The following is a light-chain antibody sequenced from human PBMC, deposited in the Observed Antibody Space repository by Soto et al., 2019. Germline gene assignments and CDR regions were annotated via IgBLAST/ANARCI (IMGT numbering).Light chain of an antibody. V-gene: IGLV2-8*01. Sequence: QSVLTQPPSASGSPGQSVTISCTGASSGFGGHNFVSWYQQHTGKAPKLMIYEVSKRPSGVPDRFSGSGSDNTASLTVSGLQAEDEADYSCTSYAGANNLLLFGGGTKLTVL. CDR2: EVS. CDR3: TSYAGANNLLL. CDR1: SSGFGGHNF. J-gene: IGLJ2*01.